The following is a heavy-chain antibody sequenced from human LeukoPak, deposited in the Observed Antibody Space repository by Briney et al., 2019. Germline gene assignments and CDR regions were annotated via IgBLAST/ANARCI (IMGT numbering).Heavy chain of an antibody. J-gene: IGHJ5*02. V-gene: IGHV2-5*02. CDR1: GFSLSTSGVG. Sequence: SGPTLVKPTQTLTLTCTFSGFSLSTSGVGVGWIRHRPGKALEWLALIYWDDDKRYSPSLKSRLTITKDTSKNQVVLTMTNMDPVDTATYYCAHRHGFGEPRSNWFDPWGQGTLVTVSS. D-gene: IGHD3-10*01. CDR3: AHRHGFGEPRSNWFDP. CDR2: IYWDDDK.